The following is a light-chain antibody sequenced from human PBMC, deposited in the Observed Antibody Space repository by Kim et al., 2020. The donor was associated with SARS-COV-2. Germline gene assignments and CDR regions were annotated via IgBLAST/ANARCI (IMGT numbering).Light chain of an antibody. CDR2: DAS. CDR3: HQHDNPPLT. J-gene: IGKJ4*01. CDR1: QDISYY. V-gene: IGKV1-33*01. Sequence: SASGEDRITITCQASQDISYYLNWKQQKPGKAPKLLIYDASNLKTRVPSRLSGSGSRTDFIFIISRRQPEDTAPYYRHQHDNPPLTFGRGTNLQI.